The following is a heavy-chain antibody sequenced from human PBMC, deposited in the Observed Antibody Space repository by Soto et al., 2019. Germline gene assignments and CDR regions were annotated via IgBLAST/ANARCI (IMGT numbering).Heavy chain of an antibody. V-gene: IGHV3-21*01. D-gene: IGHD3-22*01. CDR2: ISSSSSYI. Sequence: ESGGGLVKPGGSLRLSCAASGFTFSSYSMNWVRQAPGKGLEWVSSISSSSSYIYYADSVKGRFTISRDNAKNSLYLQMNSLRAEDTAVYYCATGAPPTYYYDSSGPIWGQGTLVTVSS. CDR1: GFTFSSYS. J-gene: IGHJ4*02. CDR3: ATGAPPTYYYDSSGPI.